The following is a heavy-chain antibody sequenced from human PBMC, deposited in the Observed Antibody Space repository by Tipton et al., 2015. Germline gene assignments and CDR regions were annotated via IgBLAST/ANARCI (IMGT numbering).Heavy chain of an antibody. CDR3: ARALFYGGNTDWYFDL. J-gene: IGHJ2*01. D-gene: IGHD4-23*01. CDR1: GGSISSGHW. V-gene: IGHV4-4*02. Sequence: TLSLTCAVSGGSISSGHWWSWVRQPPGKGLEWIGEIYHTGSTNYNPSLKSRVTMSVDKSKNHFSLKLSSVTAADTAVYYCARALFYGGNTDWYFDLWGRGTLVTVSS. CDR2: IYHTGST.